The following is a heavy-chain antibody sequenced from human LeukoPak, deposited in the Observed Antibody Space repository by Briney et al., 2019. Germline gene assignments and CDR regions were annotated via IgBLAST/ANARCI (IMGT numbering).Heavy chain of an antibody. CDR1: GYTFTGYY. CDR2: INPNSGGT. CDR3: AICSSFIDYYYMDV. V-gene: IGHV1-2*02. J-gene: IGHJ6*03. D-gene: IGHD6-13*01. Sequence: ASVKVSCKASGYTFTGYYMHWVRQAPGQGLEWMGWINPNSGGTNYAQKFQGRVTMTRDTSISTAYVELSRLRSDDTAVYYCAICSSFIDYYYMDVWGKGTTVTVSS.